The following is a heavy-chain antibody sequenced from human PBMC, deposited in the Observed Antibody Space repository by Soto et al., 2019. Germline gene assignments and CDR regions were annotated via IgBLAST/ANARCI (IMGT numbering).Heavy chain of an antibody. J-gene: IGHJ4*02. V-gene: IGHV4-31*03. CDR3: ARSSRSYFDY. CDR2: IYDSGST. CDR1: GGSISRSGYF. Sequence: QVQLQESGPGLVKPSQTLSLTCTVSGGSISRSGYFWSWIRQHPGKGLEWIGYIYDSGSTYYNPYLKRRVSLSVDTSKNQFSLTLTSVTAADTAMYYCARSSRSYFDYWGQGTLVTVSS.